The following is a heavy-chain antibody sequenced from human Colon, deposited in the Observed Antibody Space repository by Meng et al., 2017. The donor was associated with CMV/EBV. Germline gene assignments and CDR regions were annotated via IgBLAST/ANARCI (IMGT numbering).Heavy chain of an antibody. CDR1: GGYLNDFY. CDR3: ARDSDGSGTFSYWFDP. V-gene: IGHV4-4*07. D-gene: IGHD3-10*01. J-gene: IGHJ5*02. Sequence: LQESGPGLGKPSETLSRPCTVSGGYLNDFYWNWIRQPVGKGLEWIGRIFPTGSAYYTSSLTSRVTMSVDTSKNQFSLKLTSVTAADTAVYYCARDSDGSGTFSYWFDPWGQGTLVTVSS. CDR2: IFPTGSA.